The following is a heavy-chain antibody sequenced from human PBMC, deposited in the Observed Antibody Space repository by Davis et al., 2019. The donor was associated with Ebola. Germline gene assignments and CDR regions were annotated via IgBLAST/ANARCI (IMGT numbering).Heavy chain of an antibody. V-gene: IGHV4-59*11. J-gene: IGHJ6*03. CDR3: ATNALYYDILTGYSYYYYYYYMDV. Sequence: SETLSLTCTVSGGSISGHYWSWSRQPPGKGLEWIGYMYYSGSTNYNPSLKSRLSISVDKSKNQFSVKLSSVTAADTAVYYCATNALYYDILTGYSYYYYYYYMDVWGKGTTVTVSS. D-gene: IGHD3-9*01. CDR2: MYYSGST. CDR1: GGSISGHY.